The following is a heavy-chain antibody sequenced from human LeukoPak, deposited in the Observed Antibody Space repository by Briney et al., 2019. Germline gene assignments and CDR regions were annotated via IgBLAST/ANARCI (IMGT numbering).Heavy chain of an antibody. CDR3: ARQEQWVYVDY. J-gene: IGHJ4*02. Sequence: SQTLSLTCTVSGGSISSSSYYSGWLRQPPGKGLQWIGSIYYSGSTYYNPSLKSRVTISVDTSKNQFSLKLSSVTAADTAVYYCARQEQWVYVDYWGQGTLVTGSS. CDR2: IYYSGST. CDR1: GGSISSSSYY. D-gene: IGHD6-19*01. V-gene: IGHV4-39*01.